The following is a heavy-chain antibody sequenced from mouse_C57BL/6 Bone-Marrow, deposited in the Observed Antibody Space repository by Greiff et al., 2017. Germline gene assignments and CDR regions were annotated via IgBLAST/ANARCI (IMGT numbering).Heavy chain of an antibody. CDR1: GFSLTSYG. Sequence: VQLQQSGPGLVQPSPSLSITCTASGFSLTSYGVHWVRQSPGKGLEWLGVMWRGGSTDYNAAFMSSLSITKDNSNSQVFFKMNSLQADETAIYYCATNYLFFYYYAMDYWGQGTSVTVSS. V-gene: IGHV2-5*01. CDR2: MWRGGST. D-gene: IGHD1-1*01. CDR3: ATNYLFFYYYAMDY. J-gene: IGHJ4*01.